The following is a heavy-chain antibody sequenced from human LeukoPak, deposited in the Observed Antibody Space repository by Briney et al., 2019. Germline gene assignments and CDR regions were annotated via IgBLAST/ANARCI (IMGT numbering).Heavy chain of an antibody. J-gene: IGHJ4*02. Sequence: GGSLRLSCAASGFTFSSYPMHWVRQAPGKGLEWVAVISYDGTNKNYADSVKGRFTISRDNSKNTVYLQMNSLRVEDAAVYYCARDPRGSPYYFDYWGQGTLVTVSS. CDR2: ISYDGTNK. D-gene: IGHD1-26*01. CDR3: ARDPRGSPYYFDY. CDR1: GFTFSSYP. V-gene: IGHV3-30-3*01.